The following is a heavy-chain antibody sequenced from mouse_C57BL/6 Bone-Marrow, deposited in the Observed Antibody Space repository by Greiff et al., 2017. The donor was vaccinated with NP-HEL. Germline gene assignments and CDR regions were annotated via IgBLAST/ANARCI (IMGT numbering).Heavy chain of an antibody. CDR1: GYTFTGYW. J-gene: IGHJ3*01. D-gene: IGHD1-1*01. CDR2: ILPGSGST. CDR3: ARGGSSPAGFAY. Sequence: QVQLQQSGAELMKPGASVKLSCKATGYTFTGYWIEWVKQRPGHGLEWIGEILPGSGSTNYNEKFKGKATFTADTASNTAYMQRSSLTTEDSAIYCWARGGSSPAGFAYWGQGTLVTVSA. V-gene: IGHV1-9*01.